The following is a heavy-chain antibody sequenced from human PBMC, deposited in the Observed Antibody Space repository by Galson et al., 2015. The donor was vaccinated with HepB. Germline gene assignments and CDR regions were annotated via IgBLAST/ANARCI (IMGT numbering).Heavy chain of an antibody. V-gene: IGHV3-30*18. CDR2: ILYDGSNK. J-gene: IGHJ3*02. CDR3: AKWVLEAAFDI. D-gene: IGHD1-1*01. CDR1: GFTFSSYT. Sequence: SLRLSCAASGFTFSSYTMHWVRQAPGKGLEWVAVILYDGSNKYYADSVKGRFSISRDNSKNTLYLQMNSLRPEDTAVYYCAKWVLEAAFDIWGHGTMVTVSS.